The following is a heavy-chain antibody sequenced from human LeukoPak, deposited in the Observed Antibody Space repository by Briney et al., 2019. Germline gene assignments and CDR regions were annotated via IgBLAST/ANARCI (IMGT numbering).Heavy chain of an antibody. Sequence: SETLSLTCAVYGGSFSGYYWSWIRQPPGKGLEWIGEINHSGSTNYNPSLKSRVTISVDTSKNQFSLKLSSVTAADTAVYYCARETIQLWLGWSLFDYWGQGTLVTVSS. V-gene: IGHV4-34*01. CDR3: ARETIQLWLGWSLFDY. D-gene: IGHD5-18*01. CDR2: INHSGST. J-gene: IGHJ4*02. CDR1: GGSFSGYY.